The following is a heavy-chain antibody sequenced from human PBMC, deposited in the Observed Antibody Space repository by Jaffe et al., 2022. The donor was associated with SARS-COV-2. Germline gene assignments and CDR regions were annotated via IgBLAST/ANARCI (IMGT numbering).Heavy chain of an antibody. CDR3: ARDRRIAAAGTVNWFDP. J-gene: IGHJ5*02. Sequence: QVQLVQSGAEVKKPGASVKVSCKASGYTFTSYAMHWVRQAPGQRLEWMGWINAGNGNTKYSQKFQGRVTITRDTSASTAYMELSSLRSEDTAVYYCARDRRIAAAGTVNWFDPWGQGTLVTVSS. CDR2: INAGNGNT. CDR1: GYTFTSYA. V-gene: IGHV1-3*01. D-gene: IGHD6-13*01.